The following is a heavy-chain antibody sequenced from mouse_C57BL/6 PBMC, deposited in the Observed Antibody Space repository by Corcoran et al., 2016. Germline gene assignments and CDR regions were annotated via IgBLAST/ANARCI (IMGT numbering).Heavy chain of an antibody. V-gene: IGHV1-76*01. D-gene: IGHD1-1*01. CDR1: GYTFTDYY. Sequence: QVQLKQSGAELVRPGASVKLSCKASGYTFTDYYINWVKQRPGQGLEWIARIYPGSGNTYYNEKFKGKATLTAEKSSSTAYMQLSSLTSEDSAVYFCAREYYGSSYAMDYWGQGTSVTVSS. CDR3: AREYYGSSYAMDY. CDR2: IYPGSGNT. J-gene: IGHJ4*01.